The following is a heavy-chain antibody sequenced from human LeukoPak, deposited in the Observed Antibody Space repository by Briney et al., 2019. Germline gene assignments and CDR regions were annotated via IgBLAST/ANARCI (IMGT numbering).Heavy chain of an antibody. J-gene: IGHJ4*02. CDR3: ASGLYDSSGSNDY. CDR2: IIPIFGTA. V-gene: IGHV1-69*05. Sequence: SVKVSCKASGGTFSSYAISWVRQAPGQGLEWMGGIIPIFGTASYAQKFQGRVTIATDESTSTAYMELSSLRSEDTAVYYCASGLYDSSGSNDYWGQGTLVTVSS. CDR1: GGTFSSYA. D-gene: IGHD3-22*01.